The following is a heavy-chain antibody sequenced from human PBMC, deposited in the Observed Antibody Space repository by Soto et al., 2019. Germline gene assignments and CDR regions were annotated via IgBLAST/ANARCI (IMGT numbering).Heavy chain of an antibody. D-gene: IGHD3-3*01. Sequence: QVQLVQSGAEVKKPGSSVKVSCKASGGTFSSYAISWVRQAPGQGLEWMGGSIPIFGTANYAQKFQGRVTITADKSTSTAYVELSSLRSEDTAVYYCASDFRITIFGVVIINSYLFDPWGQGTLVTVSS. CDR3: ASDFRITIFGVVIINSYLFDP. CDR2: SIPIFGTA. CDR1: GGTFSSYA. V-gene: IGHV1-69*06. J-gene: IGHJ5*02.